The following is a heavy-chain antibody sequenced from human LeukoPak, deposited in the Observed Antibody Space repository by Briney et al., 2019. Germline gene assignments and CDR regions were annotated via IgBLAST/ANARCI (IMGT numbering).Heavy chain of an antibody. D-gene: IGHD2-21*01. V-gene: IGHV1-46*01. CDR1: GYIITTYY. Sequence: ASVKVSCKASGYIITTYYMHWVRQAPGQGLEWMGVSNPSGVGTNYAQKFQGRVTMTRDTSTSTVYMELSSLSSEDTAVYYCAREEYGGYFDYWGQGTLVTVSS. CDR3: AREEYGGYFDY. CDR2: SNPSGVGT. J-gene: IGHJ4*02.